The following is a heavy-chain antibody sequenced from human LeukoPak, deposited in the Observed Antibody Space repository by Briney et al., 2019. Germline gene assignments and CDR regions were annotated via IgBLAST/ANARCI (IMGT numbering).Heavy chain of an antibody. D-gene: IGHD3-22*01. Sequence: GGSLRLSCAASGFTVSSNYMSWVRQAPGKGLEWVSVIYSGGSTYYADSVKGRFTISRDNSKNTLYLQMNSLRAEDTAVYYCARDYYDSSGYAPSYYYGMDVWGQGTTVTVSS. V-gene: IGHV3-53*01. CDR2: IYSGGST. CDR3: ARDYYDSSGYAPSYYYGMDV. J-gene: IGHJ6*02. CDR1: GFTVSSNY.